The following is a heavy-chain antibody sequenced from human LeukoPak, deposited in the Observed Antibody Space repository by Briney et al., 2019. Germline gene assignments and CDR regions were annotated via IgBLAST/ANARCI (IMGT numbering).Heavy chain of an antibody. V-gene: IGHV3-30*04. CDR2: ISYDGSNK. J-gene: IGHJ6*04. CDR3: ASGSGGRGAYYYYGMDV. D-gene: IGHD2-15*01. CDR1: GFTFSSYA. Sequence: GRSLRLSCAASGFTFSSYAMHWVRQAPGKGLEWVAVISYDGSNKYYADSVKGRFTISRDNSKYTLYLQMNRLRAKDTAVYYCASGSGGRGAYYYYGMDVWGKGTTVTVSS.